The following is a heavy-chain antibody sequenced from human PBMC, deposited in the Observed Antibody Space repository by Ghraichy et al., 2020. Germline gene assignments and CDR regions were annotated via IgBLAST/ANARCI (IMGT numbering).Heavy chain of an antibody. V-gene: IGHV3-30*18. Sequence: GGSLRLSCEASGFTFSSYGMHWVRQAPGKGLEWVAVISHDETYKFYVDSVKGRFTISRDNFKNTLFLQMNSLRAEDTAVYYCAKEVLAAGKVKLYNWFDPWGQGTLVTVSS. J-gene: IGHJ5*02. CDR2: ISHDETYK. D-gene: IGHD6-25*01. CDR3: AKEVLAAGKVKLYNWFDP. CDR1: GFTFSSYG.